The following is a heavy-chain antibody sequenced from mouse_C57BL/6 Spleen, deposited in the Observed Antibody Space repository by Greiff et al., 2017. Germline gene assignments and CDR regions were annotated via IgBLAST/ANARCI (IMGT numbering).Heavy chain of an antibody. CDR1: GYTFTSYW. J-gene: IGHJ1*03. Sequence: VQLQQPGAELVMPGASVKLSCKASGYTFTSYWMHWVKQRPGQGLEWIGEIDPSDSYTNYNQKFKGKSTVTVDKASSTAYMQLSSLTSEDAAVYCFARPPYYYGGSYGYFDVWGTGTTVTVSS. CDR3: ARPPYYYGGSYGYFDV. V-gene: IGHV1-69*01. CDR2: IDPSDSYT. D-gene: IGHD1-1*01.